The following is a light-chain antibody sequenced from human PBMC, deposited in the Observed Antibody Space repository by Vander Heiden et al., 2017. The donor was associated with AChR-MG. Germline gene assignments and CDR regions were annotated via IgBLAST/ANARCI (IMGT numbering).Light chain of an antibody. CDR1: QTITRW. J-gene: IGKJ1*01. CDR2: DAS. V-gene: IGKV1-5*01. Sequence: DIQMTQSPSTLSAPVGDRVTITCRASQTITRWLAWYQQKPGKAPELLIYDASRLESGVTSRFSGSGSGTEFTLTISSLQPDDFATYYCQQYKSYSQWTFGQGTKVEIK. CDR3: QQYKSYSQWT.